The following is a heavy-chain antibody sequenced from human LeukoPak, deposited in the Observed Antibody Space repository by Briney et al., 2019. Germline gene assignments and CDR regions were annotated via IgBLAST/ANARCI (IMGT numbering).Heavy chain of an antibody. V-gene: IGHV4-30-4*01. CDR1: GGSISSGDYY. CDR3: ARVSPSGVWDV. CDR2: IYYSGST. Sequence: SETLSLTCTVSGGSISSGDYYWSWIRQPPGKGLEWIGYIYYSGSTYYNPSLNSRVTISIDTSKNQFSLSLSSVTAADTAVYYCARVSPSGVWDVWGQGTTVTVSS. J-gene: IGHJ6*02. D-gene: IGHD3-10*01.